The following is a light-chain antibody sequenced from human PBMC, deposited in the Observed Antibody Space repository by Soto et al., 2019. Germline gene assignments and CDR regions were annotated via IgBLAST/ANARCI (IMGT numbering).Light chain of an antibody. CDR2: AAS. J-gene: IGKJ1*01. CDR1: QSVSGY. Sequence: MTQSPATLSVSPGERATLSCRASQSVSGYLNWYQQKPGKAPKLLIYAASSLQSGVPSRFSGSGSGTDFSLTINSLQPEDFATYYCQQSYSTPHTFGQGTKVEIK. V-gene: IGKV1-39*01. CDR3: QQSYSTPHT.